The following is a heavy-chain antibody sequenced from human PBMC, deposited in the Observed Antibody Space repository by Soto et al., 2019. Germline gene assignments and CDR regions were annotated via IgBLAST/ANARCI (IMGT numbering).Heavy chain of an antibody. J-gene: IGHJ3*02. CDR1: GFAFSSFA. CDR3: AKDLMFTMIIVSDAFDI. D-gene: IGHD3-22*01. V-gene: IGHV3-23*01. CDR2: VSGSADNT. Sequence: EVQLLESGGGLVQPGGSLRLSCAASGFAFSSFAMSWVRQAPGKGLEWVSAVSGSADNTYYADSVKGRFTISRDNSKNTMYLQMNSLRAEDTAVYYCAKDLMFTMIIVSDAFDIWGQGTMVTVSS.